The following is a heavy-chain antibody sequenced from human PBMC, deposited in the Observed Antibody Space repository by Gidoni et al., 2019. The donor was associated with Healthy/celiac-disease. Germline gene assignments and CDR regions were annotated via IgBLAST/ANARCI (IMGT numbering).Heavy chain of an antibody. CDR3: ARASTSHHIPVACVGY. CDR2: INPSGGGP. J-gene: IGHJ4*02. D-gene: IGHD6-19*01. Sequence: QVQLVQSGAEVKKPGAAVKVSCKASGDTCNSYYMHWVRQAPGQGLEWMGIINPSGGGPTYAQKFQGRVTMTRDTSTSTVYMELRSLRSEDMAVYYCARASTSHHIPVACVGYWGQGTLVTVSS. V-gene: IGHV1-46*02. CDR1: GDTCNSYY.